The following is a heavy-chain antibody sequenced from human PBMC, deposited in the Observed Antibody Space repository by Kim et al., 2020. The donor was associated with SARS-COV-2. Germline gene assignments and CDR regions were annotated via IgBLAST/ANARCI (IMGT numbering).Heavy chain of an antibody. CDR1: GYTFTSYY. V-gene: IGHV1-46*01. D-gene: IGHD3-22*01. CDR2: INPSGGST. CDR3: ARDKYYYDSSGSYYYGMDV. J-gene: IGHJ6*02. Sequence: ASVKVSCKASGYTFTSYYMHWVRQAPGQGLEWMGIINPSGGSTSYAQKFQGRVTMTRDTSTSTVYMELSSLRSEDTAVYYCARDKYYYDSSGSYYYGMDVWGQGTTVTVSS.